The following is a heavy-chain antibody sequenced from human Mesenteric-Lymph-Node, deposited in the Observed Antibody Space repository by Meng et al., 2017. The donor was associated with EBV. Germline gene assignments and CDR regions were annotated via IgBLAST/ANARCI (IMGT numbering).Heavy chain of an antibody. D-gene: IGHD6-19*01. Sequence: LVRFGVEVKKPWFWVKVACKASGSTFTSYAMHWVRQAPGQRLEWMGWINAGNGNTKYSQKFQGRVTITRDTSASTAYMELSSLRSEDTAVYYCARVRGIAVVPPDYWGQGTLVTVSS. CDR2: INAGNGNT. V-gene: IGHV1-3*01. CDR3: ARVRGIAVVPPDY. CDR1: GSTFTSYA. J-gene: IGHJ4*02.